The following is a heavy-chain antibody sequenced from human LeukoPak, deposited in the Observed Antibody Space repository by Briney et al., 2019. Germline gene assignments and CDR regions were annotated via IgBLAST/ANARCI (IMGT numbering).Heavy chain of an antibody. Sequence: SETLSLTCTVSGGSISRSSSYYWGWIRQPPGKGLEWIGSIYYTGSTYYNPSLKSRVTISVDTSKNQFSLKLSSVTAADTAVYYCARLRSGYHDYWGQGTLVT. D-gene: IGHD3-3*01. CDR3: ARLRSGYHDY. V-gene: IGHV4-39*01. CDR2: IYYTGST. CDR1: GGSISRSSSYY. J-gene: IGHJ4*02.